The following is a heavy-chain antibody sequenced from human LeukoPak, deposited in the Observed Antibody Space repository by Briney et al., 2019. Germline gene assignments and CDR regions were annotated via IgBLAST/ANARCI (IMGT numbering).Heavy chain of an antibody. J-gene: IGHJ4*02. CDR3: ARVRRLGDGDYSDY. Sequence: SVTVSCKASGGTFSNYAISWVRQAPGQGLEWMGGVTPIFATPSYAQKLQGRVAMTTDTSTSTAYMELRSLRSDDTAVYYCARVRRLGDGDYSDYWGQGTLVTVSS. D-gene: IGHD3-10*01. V-gene: IGHV1-69*05. CDR1: GGTFSNYA. CDR2: VTPIFATP.